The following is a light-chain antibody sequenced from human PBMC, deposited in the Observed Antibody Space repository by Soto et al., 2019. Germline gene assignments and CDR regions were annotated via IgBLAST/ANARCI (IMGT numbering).Light chain of an antibody. Sequence: QSVLTQPPSVSGAPGQRVTISCTGSSSNIGARYDVHWYQQLPGTAPKLLIYGNNNRPSGVPDRFSGSKSGTSASLAITGLQAGEEADYYCQSYDNILGGGVFGGGTKLTVL. CDR1: SSNIGARYD. CDR2: GNN. J-gene: IGLJ3*02. V-gene: IGLV1-40*01. CDR3: QSYDNILGGGV.